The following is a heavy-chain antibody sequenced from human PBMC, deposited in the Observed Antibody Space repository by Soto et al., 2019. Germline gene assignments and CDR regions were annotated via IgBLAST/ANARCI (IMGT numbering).Heavy chain of an antibody. D-gene: IGHD5-12*01. CDR3: ARNYDALYFYNYAMDV. J-gene: IGHJ6*02. CDR2: ISAGNGNT. V-gene: IGHV1-3*01. CDR1: GNAFRSYA. Sequence: KVSFKASGNAFRSYAIHWVRQAPGQSLEWMGWISAGNGNTKYSEKFQGRVTLTRDTAARIAYMELNSLRSEDTAVYFCARNYDALYFYNYAMDVWGQRTTVTVSS.